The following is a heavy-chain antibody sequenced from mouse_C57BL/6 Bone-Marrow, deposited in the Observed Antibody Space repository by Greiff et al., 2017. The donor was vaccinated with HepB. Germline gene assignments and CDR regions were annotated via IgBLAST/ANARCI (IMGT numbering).Heavy chain of an antibody. D-gene: IGHD2-2*01. Sequence: VQLQQPGAELVRPGSSVKLSCKASGYTFTSYWMDWVKQRPGQGLEWIGNIYPSDSETHYNQKFKDKATLTVDKSSSTAYMQLSSLTSEDSAVYYCARSGGYDERDYWGQGTSVTVSS. CDR3: ARSGGYDERDY. J-gene: IGHJ4*01. V-gene: IGHV1-61*01. CDR2: IYPSDSET. CDR1: GYTFTSYW.